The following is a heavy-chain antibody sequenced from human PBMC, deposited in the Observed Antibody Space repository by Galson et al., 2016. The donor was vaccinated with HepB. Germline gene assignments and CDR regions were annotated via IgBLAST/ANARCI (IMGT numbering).Heavy chain of an antibody. V-gene: IGHV3-53*01. CDR2: LYSGGST. J-gene: IGHJ6*02. D-gene: IGHD5-12*01. CDR1: GFIVGSSY. CDR3: ARAPSRGWVMDV. Sequence: SLRLSCAASGFIVGSSYMNWVRQAPGKGLEWVSVLYSGGSTYYADSVRGRFTISRDNSENTLHLQMNSMRAEDTAVYYCARAPSRGWVMDVWGQGTTVTVSS.